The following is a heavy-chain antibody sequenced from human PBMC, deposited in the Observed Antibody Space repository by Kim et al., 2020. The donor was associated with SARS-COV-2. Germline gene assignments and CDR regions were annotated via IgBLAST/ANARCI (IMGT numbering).Heavy chain of an antibody. D-gene: IGHD6-19*01. CDR1: GFTFSSYA. CDR2: ISGSGGST. J-gene: IGHJ4*02. CDR3: AKDGYSSGWAPGEFDY. Sequence: GGSLRLSCAASGFTFSSYAMSWVRQAPGKGLEWVSAISGSGGSTYYADSVKGRFTISRDNSKNTLYLQMNSLRAEDTAVYYCAKDGYSSGWAPGEFDYWGQGTLVTVSS. V-gene: IGHV3-23*01.